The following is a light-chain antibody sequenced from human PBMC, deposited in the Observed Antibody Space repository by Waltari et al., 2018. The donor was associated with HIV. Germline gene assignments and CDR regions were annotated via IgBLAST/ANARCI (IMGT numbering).Light chain of an antibody. J-gene: IGLJ2*01. CDR2: EGN. Sequence: QSALTQPASVSGSPGQSITLSRTGSSSDVGSYSLVSWYQHHPGKAPKLRIYEGNKRPSGVSNRFSGSKSGNTASLTISGLQAEDEADYYCSSYTSFSTVLFGGGTKLTVL. CDR3: SSYTSFSTVL. CDR1: SSDVGSYSL. V-gene: IGLV2-23*03.